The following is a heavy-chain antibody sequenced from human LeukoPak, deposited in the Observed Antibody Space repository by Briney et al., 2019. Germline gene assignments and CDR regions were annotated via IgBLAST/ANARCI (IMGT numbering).Heavy chain of an antibody. V-gene: IGHV1-18*01. CDR2: ISAYNGNT. D-gene: IGHD3-10*01. Sequence: GASVKVSCKASGYTFTSYGISWVRQAPGQGLEWMGWISAYNGNTNYAQKLQGRVTMTTDTSTSTAYMELRSLRSDDTAVYYCARDSGITIVRGVPSDYWGQGTLVTVSS. CDR3: ARDSGITIVRGVPSDY. CDR1: GYTFTSYG. J-gene: IGHJ4*02.